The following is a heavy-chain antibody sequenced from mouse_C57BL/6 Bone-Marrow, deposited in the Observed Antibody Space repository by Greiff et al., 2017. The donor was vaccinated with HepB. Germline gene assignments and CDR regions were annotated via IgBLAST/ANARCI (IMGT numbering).Heavy chain of an antibody. D-gene: IGHD1-1*01. J-gene: IGHJ2*01. V-gene: IGHV1-19*01. Sequence: EVQLQQSGPVLVKPGASVKMSCKASGYTFTDYYMNWVKQSHGKSLEWIGVINPYNGGTSYNQKFKGKATLTVDKSSSTAYMELNSLTSEDSAVYYCARDPYYGSSPLFDYWGQGTTLTVSS. CDR3: ARDPYYGSSPLFDY. CDR2: INPYNGGT. CDR1: GYTFTDYY.